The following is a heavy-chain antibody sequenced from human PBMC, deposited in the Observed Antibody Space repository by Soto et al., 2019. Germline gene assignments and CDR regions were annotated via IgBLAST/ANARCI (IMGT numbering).Heavy chain of an antibody. D-gene: IGHD2-21*01. CDR2: ISADSGNT. V-gene: IGHV1-18*01. J-gene: IGHJ4*02. CDR1: GYTFKNYG. CDR3: ARDRVGGDKWQAR. Sequence: ASVKVSCKASGYTFKNYGISWVRQAPGQGLEWVAWISADSGNTAYAQTFQDRVTVTTDTSTNTAYMDLRSLTSDDSAVYYCARDRVGGDKWQARGGQETLVTVPS.